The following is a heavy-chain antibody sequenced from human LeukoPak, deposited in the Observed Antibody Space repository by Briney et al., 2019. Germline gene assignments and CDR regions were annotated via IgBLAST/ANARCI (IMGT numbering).Heavy chain of an antibody. J-gene: IGHJ4*02. D-gene: IGHD3-22*01. V-gene: IGHV3-48*03. CDR1: GFTFSSYE. CDR2: ISSSGSTI. CDR3: ARDGDYYDSSGHFDY. Sequence: PGGSLRLSCAASGFTFSSYEMNWVRQAPGKGLEWVSYISSSGSTIYYADSVKGRFTISRDNAKNSLYLQMNCLRAEDTAVYYCARDGDYYDSSGHFDYWGQGTLVTVSS.